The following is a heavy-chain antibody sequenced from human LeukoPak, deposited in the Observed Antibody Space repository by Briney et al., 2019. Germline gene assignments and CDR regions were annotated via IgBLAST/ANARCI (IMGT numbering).Heavy chain of an antibody. CDR1: GFVVSDNY. CDR3: AKDPRPYYDVPVGY. CDR2: IYSSGIT. J-gene: IGHJ4*02. D-gene: IGHD3-3*01. Sequence: GGSLRLYCAASGFVVSDNYMSWVRQAPGQGREWVSLIYSSGITKYTDSVKGRFTISRDLFKKTVHLEMKAMRAEDTAVYYCAKDPRPYYDVPVGYWGQGTLVTVSP. V-gene: IGHV3-53*01.